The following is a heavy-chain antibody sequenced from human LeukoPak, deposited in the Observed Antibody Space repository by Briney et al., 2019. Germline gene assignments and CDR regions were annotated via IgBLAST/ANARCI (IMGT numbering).Heavy chain of an antibody. V-gene: IGHV3-74*01. CDR3: ARYYYYGKDV. CDR1: GFTFSNYM. J-gene: IGHJ6*02. CDR2: IKGDGITI. Sequence: PGGSLRRSCAASGFTFSNYMMHWVRQAPGKGLVWVSRIKGDGITITYADSVKGRFTISRDSAEKSLYLQMNSLRAEDTAVYYCARYYYYGKDVWGQGTTVTVSS.